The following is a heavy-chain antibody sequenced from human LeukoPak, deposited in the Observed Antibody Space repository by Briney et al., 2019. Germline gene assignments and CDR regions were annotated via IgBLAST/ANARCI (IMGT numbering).Heavy chain of an antibody. J-gene: IGHJ4*02. Sequence: ASVKVSCKASGYTFTSYDINWVRQATGQGLEWMGWMNPSSGNTGYAQKFQGRVTMTRNTSISTAYMELSSLRSEDTAVYYCARGKWELPNQSFDYWGQGTLVTVSS. D-gene: IGHD1-26*01. CDR1: GYTFTSYD. CDR2: MNPSSGNT. CDR3: ARGKWELPNQSFDY. V-gene: IGHV1-8*01.